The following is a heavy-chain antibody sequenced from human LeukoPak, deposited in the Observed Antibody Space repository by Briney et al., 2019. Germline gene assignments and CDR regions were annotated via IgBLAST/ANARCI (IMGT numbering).Heavy chain of an antibody. CDR3: AKDAQRGFDFSNSLES. Sequence: PGGSLRLSCATSGFTFSHYGMHWVRQAPGKELEWVAVIWSDGTDKYYGDSVKGRFTISRDNSKNTVYLQMNSLRVEDTAVYYCAKDAQRGFDFSNSLESWGQGTLVTVSS. J-gene: IGHJ4*02. CDR1: GFTFSHYG. CDR2: IWSDGTDK. D-gene: IGHD4-11*01. V-gene: IGHV3-33*06.